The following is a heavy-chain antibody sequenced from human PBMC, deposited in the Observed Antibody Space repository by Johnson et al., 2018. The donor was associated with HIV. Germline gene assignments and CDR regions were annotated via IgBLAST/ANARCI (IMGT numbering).Heavy chain of an antibody. J-gene: IGHJ3*02. CDR3: ARGHCGGDCPDEVGGAFDI. Sequence: VQLVESGGGLVQPGRSLILSCAASGFTFSSYDMHWVRQATGKGLEWVSAIGTAGDTYYPGSVKGRFTISRDNAKNTLYLQMNSLRAEDTAVYYCARGHCGGDCPDEVGGAFDIWGQGTMVTVSS. V-gene: IGHV3-13*01. CDR2: IGTAGDT. D-gene: IGHD2-21*02. CDR1: GFTFSSYD.